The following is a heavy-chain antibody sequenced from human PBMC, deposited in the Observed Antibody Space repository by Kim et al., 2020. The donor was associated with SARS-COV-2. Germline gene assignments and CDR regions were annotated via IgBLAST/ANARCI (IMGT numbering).Heavy chain of an antibody. CDR1: GGSISSGGYY. Sequence: SETLSLTCTVSGGSISSGGYYWSWIRQHPGKGLEWIGYIYYSGSTYYNPSLKSRVTISVDTSKNQFSLKLSSVTAADTAVYYCARRKNYDILTGYPKHYYYYYGMDVWGQGTTVIVSS. CDR2: IYYSGST. D-gene: IGHD3-9*01. V-gene: IGHV4-31*03. J-gene: IGHJ6*02. CDR3: ARRKNYDILTGYPKHYYYYYGMDV.